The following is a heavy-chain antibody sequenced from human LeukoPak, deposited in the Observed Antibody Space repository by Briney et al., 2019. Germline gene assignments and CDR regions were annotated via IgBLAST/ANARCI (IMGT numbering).Heavy chain of an antibody. J-gene: IGHJ6*02. D-gene: IGHD6-13*01. CDR2: IYYSGST. CDR1: GGSISSYY. V-gene: IGHV4-59*08. Sequence: SETPSLTCTVSGGSISSYYWSWIRQPPGKGLEWIGYIYYSGSTNYNPSLKSRVTISVDTSKNQFSLKLSSVTAADTAVYYCASLNFSSNWPLDYYGMDVWGQGTTVTVSS. CDR3: ASLNFSSNWPLDYYGMDV.